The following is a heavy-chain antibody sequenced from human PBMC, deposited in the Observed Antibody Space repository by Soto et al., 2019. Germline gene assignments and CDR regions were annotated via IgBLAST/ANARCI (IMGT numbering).Heavy chain of an antibody. V-gene: IGHV3-53*01. D-gene: IGHD2-15*01. CDR3: FQLFADHRDLLSFPAQRSTDL. CDR2: IYSGGSP. Sequence: RLAPGKGLEWVSVIYSGGSPYYADSVKGRFNISRDNSKNTLYLQMNSLRAEDTAVYYFFQLFADHRDLLSFPAQRSTDL. J-gene: IGHJ2*01.